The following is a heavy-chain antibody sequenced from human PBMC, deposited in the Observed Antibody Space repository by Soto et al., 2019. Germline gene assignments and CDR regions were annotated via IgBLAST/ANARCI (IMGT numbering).Heavy chain of an antibody. Sequence: EVQLLESGGGLVQPGGSLRLSCAASGFTFSSYAMSWVRQAPGKGLEWVSAISGSGGSTYYADSVKGRFTISRDNSKNTLYLQMNSLRAEDTAVYYCATLDGYDFWSGYFDYWGQGTLVTVSS. J-gene: IGHJ4*02. CDR3: ATLDGYDFWSGYFDY. CDR2: ISGSGGST. D-gene: IGHD3-3*01. V-gene: IGHV3-23*01. CDR1: GFTFSSYA.